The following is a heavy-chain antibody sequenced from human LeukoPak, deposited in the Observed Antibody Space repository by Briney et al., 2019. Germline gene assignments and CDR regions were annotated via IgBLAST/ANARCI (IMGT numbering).Heavy chain of an antibody. Sequence: SSVKVSCKASGGTFSSYAISWVRQAPGQGLEWMGGIIPIFGTANYAQKFQGRVTITTDESTSTASMELSSLRSEDTAVYYCARWAYCSGGSCLWEGFAYWGQGTLVTVSS. D-gene: IGHD2-15*01. CDR3: ARWAYCSGGSCLWEGFAY. CDR1: GGTFSSYA. V-gene: IGHV1-69*05. CDR2: IIPIFGTA. J-gene: IGHJ4*02.